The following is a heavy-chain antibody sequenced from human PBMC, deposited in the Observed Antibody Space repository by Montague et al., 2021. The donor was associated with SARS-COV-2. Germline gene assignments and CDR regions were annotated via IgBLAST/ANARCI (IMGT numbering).Heavy chain of an antibody. V-gene: IGHV4-59*08. CDR2: IYYSGKT. D-gene: IGHD6-13*01. Sequence: SETLSLTCTVSGGSISSYLWTWIRQPPGKGLEWIGYIYYSGKTNYNPSLSSRVTMSVVTSKNQFSLKLNSVTAADAAVYFCARATPGIADPIEYWGQGTLLPVSS. CDR3: ARATPGIADPIEY. J-gene: IGHJ4*02. CDR1: GGSISSYL.